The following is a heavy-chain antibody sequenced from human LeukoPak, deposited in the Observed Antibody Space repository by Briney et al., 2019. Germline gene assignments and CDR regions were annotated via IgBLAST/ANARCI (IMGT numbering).Heavy chain of an antibody. CDR3: ARDLYSSRTNDAFVI. J-gene: IGHJ3*02. Sequence: SETLSLTCTVSGGSISSSSYYWGWIRQPPGTGLEWIGSIYYSGSSYYNPSPKSRVTISVDKSKNQFSLKLSSVTAADTAVYYCARDLYSSRTNDAFVIWGRGTMVTVSS. CDR1: GGSISSSSYY. D-gene: IGHD6-13*01. V-gene: IGHV4-39*07. CDR2: IYYSGSS.